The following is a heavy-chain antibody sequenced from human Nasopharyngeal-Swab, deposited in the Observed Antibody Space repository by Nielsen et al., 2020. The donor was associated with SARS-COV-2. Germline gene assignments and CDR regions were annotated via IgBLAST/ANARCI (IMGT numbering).Heavy chain of an antibody. J-gene: IGHJ4*02. D-gene: IGHD2-21*02. CDR1: GFTFSSYE. Sequence: GESLKISCAASGFTFSSYEMNWVRQAPGKGLEWVSYISSSGSTIYYADSVKGRITISRDNAKNSLYLQMNSLRAEDTAVYYCARGADLSCGGDCYYGDYWGQGTLVTVSS. CDR2: ISSSGSTI. CDR3: ARGADLSCGGDCYYGDY. V-gene: IGHV3-48*03.